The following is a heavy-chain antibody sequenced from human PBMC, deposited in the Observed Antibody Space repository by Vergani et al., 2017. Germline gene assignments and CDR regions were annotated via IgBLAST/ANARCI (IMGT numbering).Heavy chain of an antibody. Sequence: QVQLVQSGAEVKKPGASVRVSCKASGYTFTAYFIHWVRQAPGQGLEWMGLINPNTGDTNYALRFQGRVTMTRDPSISTAYMELSSLRADDTAMYYCMSHSVSVGYCGGDCYYWGHGTLLTVSS. V-gene: IGHV1-2*02. CDR2: INPNTGDT. D-gene: IGHD2-21*01. J-gene: IGHJ4*01. CDR1: GYTFTAYF. CDR3: MSHSVSVGYCGGDCYY.